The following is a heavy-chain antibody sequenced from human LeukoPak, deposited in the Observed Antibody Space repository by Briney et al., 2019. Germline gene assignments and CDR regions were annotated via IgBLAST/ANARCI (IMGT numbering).Heavy chain of an antibody. D-gene: IGHD3-10*01. CDR2: TYYRSKWYN. J-gene: IGHJ5*02. V-gene: IGHV6-1*01. Sequence: SQTLSLTCAISGDSVSSNSAAWNWIRQSPSRGLEWLGRTYYRSKWYNDYAVSVKSRITINPDTSKNQFSLQLNSVTPEDTAVYYCARGGELAGRGNNWFDPWGQGTLVTVSS. CDR1: GDSVSSNSAA. CDR3: ARGGELAGRGNNWFDP.